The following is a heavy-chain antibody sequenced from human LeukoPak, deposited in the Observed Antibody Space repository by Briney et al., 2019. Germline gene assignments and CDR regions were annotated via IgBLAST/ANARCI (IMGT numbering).Heavy chain of an antibody. J-gene: IGHJ4*02. CDR2: IYTSGST. V-gene: IGHV4-4*07. Sequence: SETLSLTCTVSGGSISGNYWSWIRQPAGKGLEWIGRIYTSGSTNYNPSLKSRVTMSIDTSKNQFFLKMNSVTAADTAVYWCARAYCSGGSCFSGFDFWGQGTLVTVSS. CDR3: ARAYCSGGSCFSGFDF. CDR1: GGSISGNY. D-gene: IGHD2-15*01.